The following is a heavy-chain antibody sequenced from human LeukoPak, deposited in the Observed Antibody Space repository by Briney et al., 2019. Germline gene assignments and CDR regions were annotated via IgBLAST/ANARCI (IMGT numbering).Heavy chain of an antibody. D-gene: IGHD3-10*01. CDR1: GGSISSYY. CDR3: ARGLRVVRGLNYYYYYMDV. V-gene: IGHV4-59*01. Sequence: PSETLSLTCTVSGGSISSYYWSWLRQPPGKGLEWIGYIYYSGSTNYNPSLKSRVTISVDTSKNQFSLKLSSVTAADTAVYYCARGLRVVRGLNYYYYYMDVWGKGTTVTVSS. CDR2: IYYSGST. J-gene: IGHJ6*03.